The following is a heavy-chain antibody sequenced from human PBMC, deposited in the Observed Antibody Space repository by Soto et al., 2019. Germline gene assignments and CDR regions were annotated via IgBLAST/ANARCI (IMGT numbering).Heavy chain of an antibody. J-gene: IGHJ4*02. CDR1: GYTFTIYG. CDR3: AREVTYSSSWYSDY. CDR2: ISAYNGNT. V-gene: IGHV1-18*01. D-gene: IGHD6-13*01. Sequence: ASVKVSCKASGYTFTIYGISWVLQAPGQGLEWMGWISAYNGNTNYAQKLQGRVTMTTDTSTSTAYMELRSLRSDDTAVYYCAREVTYSSSWYSDYWGQGTLVTVSS.